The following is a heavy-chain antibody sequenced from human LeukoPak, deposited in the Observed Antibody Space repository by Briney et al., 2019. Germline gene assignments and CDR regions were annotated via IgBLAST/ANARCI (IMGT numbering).Heavy chain of an antibody. V-gene: IGHV4-59*01. J-gene: IGHJ6*02. D-gene: IGHD1-26*01. Sequence: SETLSLTCTVSGGSISNYYWSWIGQPPGKGLEWIGYVYYSGSTKYNPSLKSRVTISVDTSKNQFSLQLSSVTAADTAVYYCVRENYSGSRNYGMDVWGQGTTVTVSS. CDR3: VRENYSGSRNYGMDV. CDR1: GGSISNYY. CDR2: VYYSGST.